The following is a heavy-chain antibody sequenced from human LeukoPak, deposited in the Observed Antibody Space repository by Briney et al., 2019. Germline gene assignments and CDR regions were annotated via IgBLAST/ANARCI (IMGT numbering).Heavy chain of an antibody. CDR2: ISSSGSTT. CDR3: ARESPAFDY. Sequence: WSLRLSCVDSGFTFSSFAMSWVRQAPGKGLEWVSTISSSGSTTYYVDSVKGRFTISRDNSRNTLYLQMNSLRGEDTAVYYCARESPAFDYWGQGTLVTVS. CDR1: GFTFSSFA. V-gene: IGHV3-23*01. J-gene: IGHJ4*02.